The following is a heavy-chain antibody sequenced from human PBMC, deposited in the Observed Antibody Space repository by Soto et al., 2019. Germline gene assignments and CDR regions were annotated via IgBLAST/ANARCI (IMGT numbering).Heavy chain of an antibody. J-gene: IGHJ5*02. D-gene: IGHD4-4*01. CDR2: IYYSGST. V-gene: IGHV4-39*01. CDR1: GGSISSSSYY. CDR3: ARDTVTTGWFDP. Sequence: QLQLQESGPGLVKPSETLSLTCTVSGGSISSSSYYWGWIRQPPGKGLEWIGSIYYSGSTYYNPSLKSRVTISVDTSKNQFSLKLSSVTAADTAVYYCARDTVTTGWFDPWGKGTLVTVST.